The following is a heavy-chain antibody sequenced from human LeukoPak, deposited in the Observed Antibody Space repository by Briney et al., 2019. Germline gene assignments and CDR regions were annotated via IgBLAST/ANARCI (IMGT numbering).Heavy chain of an antibody. J-gene: IGHJ4*02. V-gene: IGHV3-74*01. CDR2: ISSDGSST. Sequence: GGSLRLSCAASGFTFNNYWMHWVRQAPGKGLVWVSRISSDGSSTSYADSVKGRFTISRDNAKNTLYLQMNSLRADDTAVYYCARDQRTLYYFDYWGQGTLVTVSS. CDR1: GFTFNNYW. CDR3: ARDQRTLYYFDY.